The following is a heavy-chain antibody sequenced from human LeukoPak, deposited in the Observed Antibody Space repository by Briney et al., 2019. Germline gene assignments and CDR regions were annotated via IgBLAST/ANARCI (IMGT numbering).Heavy chain of an antibody. CDR3: GAQVWLRRIDH. CDR1: GGSISSYY. D-gene: IGHD3-22*01. Sequence: SETLSLTCTVSGGSISSYYWSWIRQPPGKGLEWIGNIIHTGSTTYNPAFESRVTISIDTSKKQFSLKLTSVTAADTAVYYCGAQVWLRRIDHWGQGTPVTVSS. CDR2: IIHTGST. V-gene: IGHV4-59*08. J-gene: IGHJ5*02.